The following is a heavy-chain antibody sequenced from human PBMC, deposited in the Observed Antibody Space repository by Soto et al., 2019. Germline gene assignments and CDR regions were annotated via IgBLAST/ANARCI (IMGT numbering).Heavy chain of an antibody. CDR2: IYHGEST. D-gene: IGHD4-4*01. J-gene: IGHJ6*02. CDR3: ARDSRSTTTYGLDV. CDR1: GGSISSGGYS. V-gene: IGHV4-30-2*01. Sequence: QLQLQESGSGLVKPSQTLSLNCAVSGGSISSGGYSWSWLRLPPGKGLEWIGYIYHGESTNYNPSLRSRVTISVDRAKIQLSLILKSVTPADTAVYYCARDSRSTTTYGLDVWGQGTTVTVSS.